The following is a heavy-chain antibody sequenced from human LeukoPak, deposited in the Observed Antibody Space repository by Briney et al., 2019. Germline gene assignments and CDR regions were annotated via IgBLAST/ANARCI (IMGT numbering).Heavy chain of an antibody. Sequence: GGSLRLSCAASGFTFSSYGMHWVRQAPGKGLEWVAVIWYDGSNKYYADSVKGRFTISRDNSKNTLYLQMNSLRAEDTAVYYCAKEGYVRMERGNWFDPWGQGTLVTVSS. D-gene: IGHD1-1*01. CDR3: AKEGYVRMERGNWFDP. V-gene: IGHV3-33*06. J-gene: IGHJ5*02. CDR1: GFTFSSYG. CDR2: IWYDGSNK.